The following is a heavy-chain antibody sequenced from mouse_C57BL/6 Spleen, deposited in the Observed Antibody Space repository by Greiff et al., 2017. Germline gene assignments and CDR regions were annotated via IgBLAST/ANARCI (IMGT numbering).Heavy chain of an antibody. V-gene: IGHV1-54*01. CDR2: INPGSGGT. J-gene: IGHJ4*01. CDR3: ARGDWGYAMDY. Sequence: QVQLKQSGAELVRPGTSVKVSCKASGYAFTNYLIEWVKQRPGQGLEWIGVINPGSGGTNYNEKFKGKATLTADKASSTAYMQLSSLTSEDSAVYFGARGDWGYAMDYWGQGTSVTVSS. D-gene: IGHD4-1*01. CDR1: GYAFTNYL.